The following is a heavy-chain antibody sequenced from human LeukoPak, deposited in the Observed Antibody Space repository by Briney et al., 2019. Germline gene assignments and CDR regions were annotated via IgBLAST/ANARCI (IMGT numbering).Heavy chain of an antibody. D-gene: IGHD3-10*02. J-gene: IGHJ6*04. V-gene: IGHV3-21*01. CDR2: ISNSGSSI. Sequence: GGSLRLSCAVSGFSFSSYAMSWVRQAPGKGLEWVSSISNSGSSIYYADSVKGRFTISRDNAKNSLYLQMNSLRAEDTAVYYCAELGITMIGGVWGKGTTVTISS. CDR1: GFSFSSYA. CDR3: AELGITMIGGV.